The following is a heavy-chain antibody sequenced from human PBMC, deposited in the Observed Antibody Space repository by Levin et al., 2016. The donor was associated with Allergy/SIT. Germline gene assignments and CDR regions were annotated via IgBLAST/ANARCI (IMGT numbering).Heavy chain of an antibody. D-gene: IGHD5-24*01. CDR1: GYKFTTFW. V-gene: IGHV5-10-1*01. Sequence: GESLKISCKGSGYKFTTFWILWVRQMPGKGLEWMGRMNPSDSSTNYNPAFQGHVTISVDKSISTAYLQWSSLKASDTAMYYCAIAHIGYNQQHFDFWGQGTLVTVSS. CDR3: AIAHIGYNQQHFDF. J-gene: IGHJ4*02. CDR2: MNPSDSST.